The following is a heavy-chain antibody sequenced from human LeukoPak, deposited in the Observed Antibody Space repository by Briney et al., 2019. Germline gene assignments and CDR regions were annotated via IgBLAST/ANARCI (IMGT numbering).Heavy chain of an antibody. CDR2: LNAGTGDT. J-gene: IGHJ4*02. Sequence: ASVKVSCKASGYTFTTYAMHWVRQAPGQRLEWMGWLNAGTGDTEFSHKFQDRIAITRDTSASTMYLYLSSLRSEDTAVYYCARDRGYSSSWIDYWGQGTLVTVSS. V-gene: IGHV1-3*01. CDR1: GYTFTTYA. D-gene: IGHD6-13*01. CDR3: ARDRGYSSSWIDY.